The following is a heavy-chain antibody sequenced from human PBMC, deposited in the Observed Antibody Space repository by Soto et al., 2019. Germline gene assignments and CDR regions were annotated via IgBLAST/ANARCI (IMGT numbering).Heavy chain of an antibody. CDR2: IWYDGSNT. Sequence: PGGSLRLSCVASGFFFRDFGMHWVRQAPGKGLEWVSVIWYDGSNTYQGESVKGRFTMSRDISKNTLYLQMDSLRPEDTAVYYCATAMSWKWPGVDYWGQGTLVTVSS. CDR3: ATAMSWKWPGVDY. V-gene: IGHV3-33*01. D-gene: IGHD5-12*01. J-gene: IGHJ4*02. CDR1: GFFFRDFG.